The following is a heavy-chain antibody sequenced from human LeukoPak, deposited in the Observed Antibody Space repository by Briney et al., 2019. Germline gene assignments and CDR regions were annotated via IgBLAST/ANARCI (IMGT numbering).Heavy chain of an antibody. CDR2: IYSGGST. CDR3: AKEMATMNAFDI. V-gene: IGHV3-66*01. J-gene: IGHJ3*02. Sequence: GSLRLSCAASGFTVSSNYMSWVRQAPGKGLEWVSVIYSGGSTDYKDSVKDRFIISRDNSKNTLYLQMNSLRDEDTAVYYCAKEMATMNAFDIWGQGTMVTVSS. D-gene: IGHD5-24*01. CDR1: GFTVSSNY.